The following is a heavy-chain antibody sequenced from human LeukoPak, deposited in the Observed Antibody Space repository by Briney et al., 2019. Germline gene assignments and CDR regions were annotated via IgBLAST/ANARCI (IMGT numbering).Heavy chain of an antibody. CDR2: INPNSGGT. J-gene: IGHJ4*02. CDR3: ARDLGGRWLQLQVFDY. V-gene: IGHV1-2*02. Sequence: GASVKVSCKASGYTFTGYYMHWVRQAPGQGLEWMGWINPNSGGTNYAQKFQGRVTMTRDTSISTAYMELSRLRSDDTAVYYRARDLGGRWLQLQVFDYWGQGTLVTVSS. D-gene: IGHD5-24*01. CDR1: GYTFTGYY.